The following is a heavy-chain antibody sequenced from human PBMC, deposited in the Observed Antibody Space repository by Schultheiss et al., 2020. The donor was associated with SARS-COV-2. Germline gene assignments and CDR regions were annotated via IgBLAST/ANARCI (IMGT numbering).Heavy chain of an antibody. J-gene: IGHJ6*02. Sequence: GSLRLSCTVSGGSISSYYWSWIRQPAGKGLEWIGRIYTSGSTNYNPSLKSRVTMSVDTSKNQFSLKLSSVTAADTAVYYCAGGFDYYDSSGYPVLDVWGQGTTVTVSS. CDR1: GGSISSYY. D-gene: IGHD3-22*01. CDR3: AGGFDYYDSSGYPVLDV. CDR2: IYTSGST. V-gene: IGHV4-4*07.